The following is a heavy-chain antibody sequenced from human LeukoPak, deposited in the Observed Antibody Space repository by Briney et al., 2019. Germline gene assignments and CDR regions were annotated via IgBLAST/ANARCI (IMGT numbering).Heavy chain of an antibody. V-gene: IGHV4-59*08. Sequence: SETLSLTCTVSGGSITNYYWSWIRQPPGEGLEYLGNIFSSGSTAYNPSLRSRLTMSVDTSKNQFSLKVNSVTDADTALYYCARHRSGGYELDSWGQGTLVTVSS. CDR3: ARHRSGGYELDS. J-gene: IGHJ4*02. CDR2: IFSSGST. D-gene: IGHD6-25*01. CDR1: GGSITNYY.